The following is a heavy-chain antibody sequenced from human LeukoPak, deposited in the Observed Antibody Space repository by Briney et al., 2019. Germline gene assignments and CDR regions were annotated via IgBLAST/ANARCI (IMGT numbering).Heavy chain of an antibody. V-gene: IGHV4-4*07. CDR1: GGSISSYY. J-gene: IGHJ3*02. CDR3: AGDEYYDFWSGYAFDI. D-gene: IGHD3-3*01. Sequence: PSETLSLTCTVSGGSISSYYWSWIRQPAGKGLEWIGRIYTSGSTNYNPSLKSRVTMSVDTSKNQFSLKLSSVTAADTAVHYCAGDEYYDFWSGYAFDIWGQGTMVTVSS. CDR2: IYTSGST.